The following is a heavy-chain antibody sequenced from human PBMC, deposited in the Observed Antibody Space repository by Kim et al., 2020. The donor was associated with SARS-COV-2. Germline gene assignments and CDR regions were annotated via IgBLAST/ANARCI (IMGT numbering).Heavy chain of an antibody. Sequence: GESLKISCEGSGYNFTNYWIGWVRRMPGKGLEWMGIIYPADSDITYSPSFQGQVTISVDKSITTAYLQWRSLKASDTAMYYCARLWRGSKYSSSGGLDVWGQGTTVSVSS. CDR2: IYPADSDI. D-gene: IGHD6-6*01. CDR3: ARLWRGSKYSSSGGLDV. V-gene: IGHV5-51*01. CDR1: GYNFTNYW. J-gene: IGHJ6*02.